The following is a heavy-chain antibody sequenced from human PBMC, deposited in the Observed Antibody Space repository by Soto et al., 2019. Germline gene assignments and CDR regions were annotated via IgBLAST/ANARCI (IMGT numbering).Heavy chain of an antibody. J-gene: IGHJ6*02. V-gene: IGHV3-74*01. D-gene: IGHD1-26*01. CDR1: GFTFSSYW. CDR3: ARDVRWELYCYYGLDV. CDR2: INSDGGST. Sequence: PGGSLRLSCAASGFTFSSYWMHWVRQAPGKGLVWVSRINSDGGSTSYADSVKGRFTISRDNAKNTLYLQMNSLRAEDTAVYYCARDVRWELYCYYGLDVWGQGTTVTASS.